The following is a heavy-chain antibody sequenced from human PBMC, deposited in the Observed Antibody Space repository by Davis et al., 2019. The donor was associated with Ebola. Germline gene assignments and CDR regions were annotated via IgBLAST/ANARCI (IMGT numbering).Heavy chain of an antibody. D-gene: IGHD5-18*01. Sequence: AASVKVSCKASGGTFSTYAIYWVRQAPGQGLEWMGRIIPMLGMPNYAQRFQGRVTITADKSTSTAYMELSSLRSEDTAMYYCARDLGTAMATEWGQGTLVTVSS. CDR1: GGTFSTYA. V-gene: IGHV1-69*04. CDR2: IIPMLGMP. CDR3: ARDLGTAMATE. J-gene: IGHJ4*02.